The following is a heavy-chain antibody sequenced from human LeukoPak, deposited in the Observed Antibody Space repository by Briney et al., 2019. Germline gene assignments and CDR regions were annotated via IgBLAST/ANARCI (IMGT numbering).Heavy chain of an antibody. Sequence: PSETLSLTCAVYGGSFSGYYWSWIRQPPGKGLEWIGYIYYSGSTNYNPSLKSRVPISVDTSKNQFSLKLSSVTAADTAVYYCARAGDYGSGSYEIDYWGQGTLVTVSS. CDR3: ARAGDYGSGSYEIDY. V-gene: IGHV4-59*01. D-gene: IGHD3-10*01. CDR2: IYYSGST. CDR1: GGSFSGYY. J-gene: IGHJ4*02.